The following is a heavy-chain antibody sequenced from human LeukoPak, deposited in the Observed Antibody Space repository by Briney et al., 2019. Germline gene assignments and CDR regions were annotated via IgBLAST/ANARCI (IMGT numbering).Heavy chain of an antibody. D-gene: IGHD6-19*01. V-gene: IGHV4-34*01. CDR3: ARGTWYSSGWSDY. Sequence: SETLSLTCTVSGGSFSGYYWSWIRQPPGKGLEWIGEINHSGSTNYNPSLKSRVTISVDTSKNQFSLKLSSVTAADTAVYYCARGTWYSSGWSDYWGQGTLVTVSS. CDR2: INHSGST. J-gene: IGHJ4*02. CDR1: GGSFSGYY.